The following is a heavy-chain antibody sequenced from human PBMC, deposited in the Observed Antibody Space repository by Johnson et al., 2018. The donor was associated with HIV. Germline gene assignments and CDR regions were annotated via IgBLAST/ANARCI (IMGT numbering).Heavy chain of an antibody. D-gene: IGHD3-10*01. CDR3: ARAPEVRGIDAFDI. CDR1: GFTFSDYY. Sequence: QVQLVESGGGLVMPGGSLRVSCAASGFTFSDYYMSWIRQAPWKGLAWVSYITSSGGTHYSADSVQGRFTISRDNAKNSLYLQMNILRAEDTAVYYCARAPEVRGIDAFDIWGQGTMVTVSS. CDR2: ITSSGGTH. V-gene: IGHV3-11*04. J-gene: IGHJ3*02.